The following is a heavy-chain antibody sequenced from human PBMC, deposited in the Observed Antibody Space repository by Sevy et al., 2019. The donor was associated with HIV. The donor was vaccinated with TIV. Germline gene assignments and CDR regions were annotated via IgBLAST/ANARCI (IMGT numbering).Heavy chain of an antibody. J-gene: IGHJ6*02. D-gene: IGHD6-19*01. V-gene: IGHV4-59*01. CDR2: IYYTGST. CDR3: ARELISGRYYGMDV. CDR1: GGSISSYY. Sequence: SETLSLTCTVSGGSISSYYWSWIRQPPGKGLEWIGYIYYTGSTNYNPSLKCRVTISVDTSKNQFSLKLSSVTAAATAVYYCARELISGRYYGMDVWGQGTTVTVSS.